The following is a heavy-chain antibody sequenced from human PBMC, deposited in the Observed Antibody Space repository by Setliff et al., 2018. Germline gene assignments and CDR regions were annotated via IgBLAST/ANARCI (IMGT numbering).Heavy chain of an antibody. CDR1: GHSIDSDSY. D-gene: IGHD3-10*01. J-gene: IGHJ6*03. V-gene: IGHV4-38-2*02. CDR3: ARDNRARHYMDV. Sequence: SETLSLTCAVSGHSIDSDSYWVWIRQSPGKGLEWIGRILFSGDTYYNPSLNSRVTISADTSKNQFSLNLSSVTAADTAVYYCARDNRARHYMDVWGKGTTVTVSS. CDR2: ILFSGDT.